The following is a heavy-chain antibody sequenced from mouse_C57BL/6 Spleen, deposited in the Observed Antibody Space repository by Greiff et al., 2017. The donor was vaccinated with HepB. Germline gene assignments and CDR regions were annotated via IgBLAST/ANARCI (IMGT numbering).Heavy chain of an antibody. J-gene: IGHJ4*01. D-gene: IGHD1-1*01. CDR3: ALYYGSSYNYAMDY. Sequence: EVKVEESGAELVRPGSSVKMSCKTSGYTFTSYGINWVKQRPGQGLEWIGYIYIGNGYTEYNEKFKGKATLTSDTSSSTAYMQLSSLTSEDSAIYFCALYYGSSYNYAMDYWGQGTSVTVSS. CDR2: IYIGNGYT. V-gene: IGHV1-58*01. CDR1: GYTFTSYG.